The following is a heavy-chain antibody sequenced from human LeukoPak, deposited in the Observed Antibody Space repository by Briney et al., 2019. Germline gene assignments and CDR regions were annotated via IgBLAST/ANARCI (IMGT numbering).Heavy chain of an antibody. CDR2: ISYDGSSE. D-gene: IGHD3-22*01. V-gene: IGHV3-30*03. CDR1: GFTFSNYA. J-gene: IGHJ4*02. CDR3: AREGYYYDSSGYSYYFDS. Sequence: PGGSLRLSCVAPGFTFSNYAMHWVRQAPGKGLEWVAVISYDGSSEYYADSVKGRFTISRDNSKMMYLQMNSLRADDTAVYYCAREGYYYDSSGYSYYFDSWGQGTLVTVSS.